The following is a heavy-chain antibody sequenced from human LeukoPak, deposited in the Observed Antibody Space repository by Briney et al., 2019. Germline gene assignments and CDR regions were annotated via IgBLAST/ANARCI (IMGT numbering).Heavy chain of an antibody. Sequence: QPGGSLRLSCAASGFTFSSYWMSWVRQAPGKGLEWVANIKQDGSEKYYVDSVKGRFTISRDNAKNSLYLQMNSLRAEDTAVYYCHIVVVPGEEDAYYYYYYMDVWGKGTTVTVSS. CDR3: HIVVVPGEEDAYYYYYYMDV. CDR1: GFTFSSYW. V-gene: IGHV3-7*01. CDR2: IKQDGSEK. D-gene: IGHD2-2*01. J-gene: IGHJ6*03.